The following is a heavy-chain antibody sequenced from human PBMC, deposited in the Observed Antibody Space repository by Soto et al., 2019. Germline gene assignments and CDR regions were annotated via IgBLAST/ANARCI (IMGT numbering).Heavy chain of an antibody. CDR3: AKDGSIAAAGTYDY. CDR2: LSYDGRKE. J-gene: IGHJ4*02. V-gene: IGHV3-30*18. CDR1: GFSFSGYG. Sequence: PLRLSCVASGFSFSGYGMHWVRQAPGKGLECVALLSYDGRKELYADSVKGRFAISRDNSKNTLYLQMNSLRAEDTAVYYCAKDGSIAAAGTYDYWGQGTLVTVS. D-gene: IGHD6-13*01.